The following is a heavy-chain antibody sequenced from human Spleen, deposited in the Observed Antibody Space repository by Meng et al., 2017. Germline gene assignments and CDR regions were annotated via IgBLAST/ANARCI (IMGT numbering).Heavy chain of an antibody. D-gene: IGHD1-26*01. CDR2: ISTSAGTT. Sequence: GGSLRLSCAASGFAFSTYGMSWVRQAPGKGLEWVSSISTSAGTTYYADSVKGRFTISRDNSRNTIACQMNNLRAEDTAVYYCARLVHSGSYYGDYYYGMDVWGQGTTVTVSS. CDR1: GFAFSTYG. CDR3: ARLVHSGSYYGDYYYGMDV. V-gene: IGHV3-23*01. J-gene: IGHJ6*02.